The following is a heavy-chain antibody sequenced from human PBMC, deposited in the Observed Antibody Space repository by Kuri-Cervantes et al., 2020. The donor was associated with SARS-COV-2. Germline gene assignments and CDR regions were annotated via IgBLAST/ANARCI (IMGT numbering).Heavy chain of an antibody. Sequence: SVKVSCKASGGTFTTYNIYWGCQAPGQGREWMGGIIPILGTTNYAQKFQGRLTISADKSSRTAYMYLSSLRYEDTATYFCARDHRGSDYAASTDYWGQGTLVTVSS. V-gene: IGHV1-69*06. CDR2: IIPILGTT. CDR3: ARDHRGSDYAASTDY. D-gene: IGHD4-17*01. J-gene: IGHJ4*02. CDR1: GGTFTTYN.